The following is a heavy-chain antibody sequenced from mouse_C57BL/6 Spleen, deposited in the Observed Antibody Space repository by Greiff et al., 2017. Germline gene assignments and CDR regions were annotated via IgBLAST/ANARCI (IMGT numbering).Heavy chain of an antibody. CDR1: GYTFTSYW. D-gene: IGHD1-1*01. CDR2: IDPSDSET. J-gene: IGHJ3*01. V-gene: IGHV1-52*01. Sequence: QVQLQQPGAELVRPGSSVKLSCKASGYTFTSYWMHWVKQRPIQGLEWIGNIDPSDSETHYNQKFKDKATLTVDKSSSTAYMQLSSLTSEDSAVYYWAREGTTAVEGGFAYWGQGTLVTVSA. CDR3: AREGTTAVEGGFAY.